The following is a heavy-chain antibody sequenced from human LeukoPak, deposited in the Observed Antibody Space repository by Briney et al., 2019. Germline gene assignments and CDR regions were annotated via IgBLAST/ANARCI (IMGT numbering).Heavy chain of an antibody. J-gene: IGHJ4*02. CDR2: IYYSGST. V-gene: IGHV4-39*01. CDR1: GGSISSSSYY. CDR3: ARGGGFLEWLID. Sequence: SETLSLTCTVSGGSISSSSYYWGWIRQPPGKGLEWIGSIYYSGSTYYNPSLKSRVTISVDTSKNQFSLKLSSVTAADAAVYYCARGGGFLEWLIDWGQGTLVTVSS. D-gene: IGHD3-3*01.